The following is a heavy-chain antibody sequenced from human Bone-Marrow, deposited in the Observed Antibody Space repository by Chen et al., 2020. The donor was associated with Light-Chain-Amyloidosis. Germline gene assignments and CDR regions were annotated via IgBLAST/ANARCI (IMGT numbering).Heavy chain of an antibody. CDR3: ARRRDGYNFDY. CDR1: GYTFPNYW. D-gene: IGHD5-12*01. J-gene: IGHJ4*02. CDR2: IYPDDSDA. Sequence: SGPEVKXPGESLKISCTGSGYTFPNYWIGWVRQMPGKGLEWMGVIYPDDSDARYSPSFEGQVTISADKSITTAYLQWRSLKASDTAMYYCARRRDGYNFDYRGQGTLVTVSS. V-gene: IGHV5-51*01.